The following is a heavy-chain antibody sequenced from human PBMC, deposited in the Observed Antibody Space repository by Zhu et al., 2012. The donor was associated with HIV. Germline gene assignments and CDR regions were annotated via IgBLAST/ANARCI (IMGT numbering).Heavy chain of an antibody. CDR1: GGSISSSSYY. Sequence: QVQLQESGPGLVRPSETLSLTCTVSGGSISSSSYYWGWIRQPPGKGLEWIGSIYYSGSTYYNPSLKSRVTISVDTSKNQFSLKLSSVTAADTAVYYCARGNRLDVAATRRYYYYYMDVWGKGTTVTVSS. V-gene: IGHV4-39*01. CDR2: IYYSGST. D-gene: IGHD2-15*01. J-gene: IGHJ6*03. CDR3: ARGNRLDVAATRRYYYYYMDV.